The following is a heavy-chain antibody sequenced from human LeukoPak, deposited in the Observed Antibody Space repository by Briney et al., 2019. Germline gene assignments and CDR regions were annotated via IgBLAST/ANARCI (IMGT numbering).Heavy chain of an antibody. D-gene: IGHD3-10*01. CDR1: GGSFSGYY. CDR2: MNHSGRN. CDR3: ARGDGVRVVDYYYYYIDV. Sequence: SETLSLTCAVYGGSFSGYYWSWLRQPPGKGVEWVGEMNHSGRNNYNPSLKSRVTISVDKSKKQFSLKLCSVTAADTAVYYCARGDGVRVVDYYYYYIDVWGKGTTVTVSS. V-gene: IGHV4-34*01. J-gene: IGHJ6*03.